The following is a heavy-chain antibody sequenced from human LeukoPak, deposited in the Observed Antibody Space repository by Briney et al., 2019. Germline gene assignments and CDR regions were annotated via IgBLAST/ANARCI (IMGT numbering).Heavy chain of an antibody. CDR2: INPNSGGT. CDR3: ARLYYFDY. Sequence: ASVKVSYKASGYSFTGYYIHWVQQAPGQGLEWMGWINPNSGGTNYAQKFQGRVTMTRDTSISTAYMILNRLRSDDTAVYYCARLYYFDYWGQGTLVTVSS. V-gene: IGHV1-2*02. CDR1: GYSFTGYY. D-gene: IGHD2-2*02. J-gene: IGHJ4*02.